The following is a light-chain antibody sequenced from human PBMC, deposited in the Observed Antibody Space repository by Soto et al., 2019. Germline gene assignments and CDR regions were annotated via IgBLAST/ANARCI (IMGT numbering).Light chain of an antibody. CDR2: DAS. Sequence: EIVMTQSPATLSLSPEERATLSCRASQSVSSHLAWYQQKPGQAPRLLIYDASNRATGIPARFSGSGSGTDFTLTISSLEPEDFAVYYCQQRSNWLELTFGGGTKVEIK. V-gene: IGKV3-11*01. CDR1: QSVSSH. CDR3: QQRSNWLELT. J-gene: IGKJ4*01.